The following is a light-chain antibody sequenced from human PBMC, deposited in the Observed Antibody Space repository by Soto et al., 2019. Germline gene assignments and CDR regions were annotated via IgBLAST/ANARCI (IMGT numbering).Light chain of an antibody. J-gene: IGKJ3*01. V-gene: IGKV4-1*01. Sequence: DVVMTQSPDSLTVSLGERATINCRSSQTVLYSSNNKNYLAWYQQKPRQPPQLLISWASTRESGVPDRFSGSGSGTDFTLTISSLQAEDVAVYYCQQYLSAPYTFGPGTKVEIK. CDR3: QQYLSAPYT. CDR1: QTVLYSSNNKNY. CDR2: WAS.